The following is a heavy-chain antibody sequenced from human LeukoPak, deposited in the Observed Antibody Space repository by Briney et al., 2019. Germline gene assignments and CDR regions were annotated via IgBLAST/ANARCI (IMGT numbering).Heavy chain of an antibody. Sequence: TGGSPRLSCTASRFYFSTYDMNWVRQVPGKGLEWVSYIDSSASTTYYAGSVQGRFTISRDNAKNSLYLQMRSLRVEDTAFYYCAKTDTGNYYGAFDMWGQGTMVTVSS. CDR1: RFYFSTYD. CDR2: IDSSASTT. CDR3: AKTDTGNYYGAFDM. J-gene: IGHJ3*02. D-gene: IGHD1-26*01. V-gene: IGHV3-48*03.